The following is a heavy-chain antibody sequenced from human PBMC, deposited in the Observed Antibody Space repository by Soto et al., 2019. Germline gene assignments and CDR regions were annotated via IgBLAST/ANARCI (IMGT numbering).Heavy chain of an antibody. CDR3: ARDTYGVNAFNI. CDR2: INPSGGST. V-gene: IGHV1-46*01. D-gene: IGHD4-17*01. J-gene: IGHJ3*02. CDR1: GYTFTSYY. Sequence: QVQLVQSGAEVKKPGASVKVSCKASGYTFTSYYMHWVRQAPGQGLEWMGIINPSGGSTSYAQKFQGRVTMTGDTYTSTVYMELSSLRSEDTAVYYCARDTYGVNAFNIWGQGTMVTVSS.